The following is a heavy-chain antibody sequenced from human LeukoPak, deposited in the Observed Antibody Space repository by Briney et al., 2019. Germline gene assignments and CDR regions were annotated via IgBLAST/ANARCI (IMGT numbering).Heavy chain of an antibody. D-gene: IGHD3-16*01. CDR3: ARDRSGLGDY. CDR1: GFTFSSYA. V-gene: IGHV3-64*01. Sequence: GGSLRLSCAASGFTFSSYAMHWVRQAPGKGLEYVSAISSNGGSTYYANSVKGRFTISRDNSKNTLYLQMNSLRAEDTAVYYCARDRSGLGDYWGQGTLVTVSS. J-gene: IGHJ4*02. CDR2: ISSNGGST.